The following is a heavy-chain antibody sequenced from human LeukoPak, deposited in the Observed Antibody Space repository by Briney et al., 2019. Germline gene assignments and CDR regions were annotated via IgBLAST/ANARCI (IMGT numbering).Heavy chain of an antibody. CDR1: GYTFTIHR. CDR2: ISGYNGNT. CDR3: ARTSSGWYLGDY. V-gene: IGHV1-18*01. Sequence: ASVKVSCTASGYTFTIHRISWVRQAPGQGLEWMGWISGYNGNTDYAQNLQDRVTMTTDTSTTTAYMELRSLRSDDTAVYYCARTSSGWYLGDYWGQGTLVTVSS. J-gene: IGHJ4*02. D-gene: IGHD6-19*01.